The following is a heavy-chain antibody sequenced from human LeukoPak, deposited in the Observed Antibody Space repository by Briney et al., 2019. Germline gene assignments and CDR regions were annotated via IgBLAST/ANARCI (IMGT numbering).Heavy chain of an antibody. CDR3: GRWGIEAAIDY. Sequence: PGGSLRLSCATFGFTFGPYWMNWVRQAPGKGLEWVANINPDGSETYYLDSVKGRFTIDRDNVKNSLYLLMDSLRADDTAMYYCGRWGIEAAIDYWGQGTLVTVSS. CDR1: GFTFGPYW. D-gene: IGHD2-2*01. J-gene: IGHJ4*02. V-gene: IGHV3-7*01. CDR2: INPDGSET.